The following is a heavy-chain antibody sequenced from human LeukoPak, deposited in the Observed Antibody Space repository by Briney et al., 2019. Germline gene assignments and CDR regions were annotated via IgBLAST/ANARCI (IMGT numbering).Heavy chain of an antibody. CDR3: ARRYMVRGQNWFDP. Sequence: GASVKVSCKASGGTFSSYAISWVRQAPGQGLEWMGWISAYNVNTKYAQKLQGRVTMTTDTSTSTAYMELRSLRSDDTAVYYCARRYMVRGQNWFDPWGQGTLVTVSS. CDR1: GGTFSSYA. D-gene: IGHD3-10*01. J-gene: IGHJ5*02. CDR2: ISAYNVNT. V-gene: IGHV1-18*01.